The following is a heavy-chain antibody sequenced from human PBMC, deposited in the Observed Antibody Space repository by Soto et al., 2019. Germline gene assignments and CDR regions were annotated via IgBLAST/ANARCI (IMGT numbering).Heavy chain of an antibody. CDR3: ARTSYYDNSGYYYYYGMDV. Sequence: SETLSLTCAVSGGSISSGGYYWSWIRQPPGKGLEWIGYIYYSGGTNYNPSLKSRVTISVDTSKNQFSLKLSSVTAADTAVYYCARTSYYDNSGYYYYYGMDVWGQGTTVTVSS. CDR2: IYYSGGT. D-gene: IGHD3-22*01. J-gene: IGHJ6*02. V-gene: IGHV4-61*08. CDR1: GGSISSGGYY.